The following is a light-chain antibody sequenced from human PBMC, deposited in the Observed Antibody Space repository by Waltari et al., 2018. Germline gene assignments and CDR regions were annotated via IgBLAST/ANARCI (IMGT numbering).Light chain of an antibody. V-gene: IGKV2-28*01. CDR2: LGS. CDR1: QSLLYSNGYNY. Sequence: DIVVTQSPLSLPVTPGEPASISCRSSQSLLYSNGYNYLDWYLQKPGQSPQLLIYLGSTRASGVPDRFSGSGSGTDFTLKISRVEADDVGVYYCMQALETPLTFGPGTKVDIK. CDR3: MQALETPLT. J-gene: IGKJ3*01.